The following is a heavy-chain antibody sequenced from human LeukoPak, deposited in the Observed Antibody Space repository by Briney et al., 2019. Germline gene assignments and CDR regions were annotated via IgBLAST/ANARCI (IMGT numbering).Heavy chain of an antibody. CDR3: AAVEREYFDTSGYFDY. Sequence: GASVKVSCKTSGYTLTEFSMNWVRQAPGKGLEWMGGFDPEDGETIYSQRFHGRVIMTEDESTDTAYMDLSSLTSEDSAVYYCAAVEREYFDTSGYFDYWGQGTLVTVSS. CDR1: GYTLTEFS. J-gene: IGHJ4*02. CDR2: FDPEDGET. D-gene: IGHD3-22*01. V-gene: IGHV1-24*01.